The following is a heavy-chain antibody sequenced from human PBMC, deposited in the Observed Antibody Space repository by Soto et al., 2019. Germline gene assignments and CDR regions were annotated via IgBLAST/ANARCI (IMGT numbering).Heavy chain of an antibody. D-gene: IGHD6-19*01. Sequence: QVQLVQSGAEVKKPGSSVKVSCKASGGTFSSYAISWVRQAPGQGLEWMGGIIPIFGRANYAQNFQGRVTNTAPASTITAYMELSSLRSEDTAVYYCAQTLGLAVAGPGRFDLWGRGTLVTVSS. J-gene: IGHJ2*01. CDR1: GGTFSSYA. CDR3: AQTLGLAVAGPGRFDL. CDR2: IIPIFGRA. V-gene: IGHV1-69*12.